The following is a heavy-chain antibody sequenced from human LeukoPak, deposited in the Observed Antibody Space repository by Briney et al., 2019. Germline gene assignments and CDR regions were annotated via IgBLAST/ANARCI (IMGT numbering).Heavy chain of an antibody. CDR1: GGSIGSYY. V-gene: IGHV4-4*07. Sequence: SETLSLTCTVSGGSIGSYYWSWIRQPAGKGLEWIGRIYTSGSTNYNPSLKSRVTMSVDTSKNQFSLKLSSVTAADTAVYYCARADELRYSSGWFYFDYWGQGTLVTVSS. D-gene: IGHD6-19*01. J-gene: IGHJ4*02. CDR3: ARADELRYSSGWFYFDY. CDR2: IYTSGST.